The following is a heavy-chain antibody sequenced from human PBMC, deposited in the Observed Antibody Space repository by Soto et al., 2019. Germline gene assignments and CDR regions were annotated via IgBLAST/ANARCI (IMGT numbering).Heavy chain of an antibody. CDR3: ARDRVELGIVRCYYYGMDV. Sequence: SETLSLTCTVSGGSISSYYWSWIRQPPGKGLEWIGYIYYSGSTNYNPSLKSRVTISVDTSKNQFSLKLSSVTAADTAVYYCARDRVELGIVRCYYYGMDVWGQGTTVTVSS. CDR2: IYYSGST. V-gene: IGHV4-59*12. J-gene: IGHJ6*02. D-gene: IGHD3-10*02. CDR1: GGSISSYY.